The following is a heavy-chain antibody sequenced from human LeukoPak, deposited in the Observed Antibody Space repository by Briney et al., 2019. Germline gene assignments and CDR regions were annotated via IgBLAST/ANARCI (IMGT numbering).Heavy chain of an antibody. J-gene: IGHJ3*02. Sequence: GGSLRLSCAASGFTFSSYSMNWVRQAPGKGLEWVSSISSSCSYIYYADSVKGRFTISRDNAKNSLYLQMNSLRAEDTAVYYCATGGYCSSTSCYTGYAFDIWGQGTMVTVSS. CDR2: ISSSCSYI. V-gene: IGHV3-21*01. D-gene: IGHD2-2*02. CDR3: ATGGYCSSTSCYTGYAFDI. CDR1: GFTFSSYS.